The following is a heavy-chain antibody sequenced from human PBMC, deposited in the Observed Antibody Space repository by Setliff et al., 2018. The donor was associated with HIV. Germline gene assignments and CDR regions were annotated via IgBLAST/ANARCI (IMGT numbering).Heavy chain of an antibody. CDR1: GYTVTGYY. CDR3: ARYTSGWFHFDY. CDR2: INPNSGGT. Sequence: ASVKVSCKASGYTVTGYYMHWVRQAPGQGLEWMGWINPNSGGTNYAQKFQGRVTMTRDTSITTAHMELSSLRSDDTAVYYCARYTSGWFHFDYWGQGTLVTVSS. J-gene: IGHJ4*02. D-gene: IGHD6-19*01. V-gene: IGHV1-2*02.